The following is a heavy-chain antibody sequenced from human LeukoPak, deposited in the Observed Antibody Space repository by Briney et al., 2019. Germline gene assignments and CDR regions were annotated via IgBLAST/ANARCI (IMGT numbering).Heavy chain of an antibody. D-gene: IGHD6-13*01. CDR2: IYHSGST. CDR1: GYSISSGYY. CDR3: ARAVSRPGIAAAGPDY. V-gene: IGHV4-38-2*02. Sequence: SETLSLTCTVSGYSISSGYYWGWIRQPPGKGLEWIGSIYHSGSTYYNPSLKSRVTISVDTSKNQFSLKLSSVTAADTAVYYCARAVSRPGIAAAGPDYWGQGTLVTVSS. J-gene: IGHJ4*02.